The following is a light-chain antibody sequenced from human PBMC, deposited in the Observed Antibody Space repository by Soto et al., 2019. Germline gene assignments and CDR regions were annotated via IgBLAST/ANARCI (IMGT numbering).Light chain of an antibody. Sequence: AIQMTQSPSSLSASVGDRVTITCRASQVIRNDLGWYQQKPGKAPKLLIYGASNLQSGVPSRFSGSRSGTDFTLIITSLQPEDFATYYCLHDHNYPWTFGQGTKVDIK. CDR1: QVIRND. J-gene: IGKJ1*01. V-gene: IGKV1-6*01. CDR3: LHDHNYPWT. CDR2: GAS.